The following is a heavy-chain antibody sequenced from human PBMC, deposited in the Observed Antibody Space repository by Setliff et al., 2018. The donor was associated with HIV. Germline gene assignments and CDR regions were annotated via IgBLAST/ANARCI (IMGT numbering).Heavy chain of an antibody. CDR2: IRYDGSDK. J-gene: IGHJ4*02. V-gene: IGHV3-30*02. Sequence: GGSLRLSCAISGFTFSNYGMHWVRQAPGKGLEWVAFIRYDGSDKYYVDSVKGRFTVSRDNSKNTLYLQMNSLRPEDTALYYCAKDRLLDGSSWYYLDYWGQGTLVTVSS. D-gene: IGHD6-13*01. CDR1: GFTFSNYG. CDR3: AKDRLLDGSSWYYLDY.